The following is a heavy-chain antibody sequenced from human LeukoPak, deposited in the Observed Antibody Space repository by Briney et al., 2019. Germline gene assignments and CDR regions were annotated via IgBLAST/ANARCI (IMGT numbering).Heavy chain of an antibody. CDR2: IYYSGST. J-gene: IGHJ4*02. D-gene: IGHD3-3*01. Sequence: SETLSLTCTVSGGSISSYYWSWIRQPPGKGLEWIGYIYYSGSTNYNPSLESRVTISVDTSKNQFSLKLSSVTAADTAVYYCARTADFWGGQRVDYWGQGTLVTVSS. V-gene: IGHV4-59*08. CDR3: ARTADFWGGQRVDY. CDR1: GGSISSYY.